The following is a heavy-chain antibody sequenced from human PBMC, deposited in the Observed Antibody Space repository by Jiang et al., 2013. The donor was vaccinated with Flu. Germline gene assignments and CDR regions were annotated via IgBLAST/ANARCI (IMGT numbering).Heavy chain of an antibody. V-gene: IGHV3-30-3*01. CDR2: ISYDGSNK. D-gene: IGHD6-19*01. CDR3: ARDGLIAVAGTSDFDY. J-gene: IGHJ4*02. Sequence: VISYDGSNKYYADSVKGRFTQYPRDNSKNTLYLQMNSLRAEDTAVYYCARDGLIAVAGTSDFDYWGQGTLVTVSS.